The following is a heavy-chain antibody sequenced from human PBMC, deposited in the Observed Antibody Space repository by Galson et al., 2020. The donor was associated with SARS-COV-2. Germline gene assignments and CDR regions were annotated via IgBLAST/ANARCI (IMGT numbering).Heavy chain of an antibody. V-gene: IGHV3-49*04. CDR2: IRNKTYGGTA. CDR3: RMSTGWFGATH. Sequence: GESLKISCTSSGLTFGDYAVTWVRQAPGKGPEWVGFIRNKTYGGTAEYAASVKGRLTISSDDSKSVAYVQLNSLKTEDTGMYYCRMSTGWFGATHWGQGTLVTVSS. J-gene: IGHJ4*02. CDR1: GLTFGDYA. D-gene: IGHD6-19*01.